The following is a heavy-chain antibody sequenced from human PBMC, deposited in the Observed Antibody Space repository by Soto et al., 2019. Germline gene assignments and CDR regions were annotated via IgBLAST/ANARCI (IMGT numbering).Heavy chain of an antibody. CDR3: ARGEGLYYYDSSGYYQGNYYYYGMDV. D-gene: IGHD3-22*01. J-gene: IGHJ6*02. Sequence: QLQLQESGSGLVKPSQTLSLTCAVSGGSISSGGYSWSWIRQPPGKGLEWIGYIYHSGSTYYNPSLKSRVTISVDRSKNQFSLKLSSVTAADTAVYYCARGEGLYYYDSSGYYQGNYYYYGMDVWGQGTTVTVSS. V-gene: IGHV4-30-2*01. CDR1: GGSISSGGYS. CDR2: IYHSGST.